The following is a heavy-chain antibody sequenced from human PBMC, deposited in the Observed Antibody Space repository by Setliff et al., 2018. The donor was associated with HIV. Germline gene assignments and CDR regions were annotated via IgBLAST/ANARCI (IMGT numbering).Heavy chain of an antibody. CDR3: SVIDY. J-gene: IGHJ4*02. V-gene: IGHV4-34*03. CDR2: INHSGIT. Sequence: SETLSLTCAVYGGSFSRDYWTWIRQPPGKGPEWIGEINHSGITNYNSFLKSRVTISIDTSKNQFSLKLNSVTAADTAVYYCSVIDYWGQGTLVTVSS. CDR1: GGSFSRDY.